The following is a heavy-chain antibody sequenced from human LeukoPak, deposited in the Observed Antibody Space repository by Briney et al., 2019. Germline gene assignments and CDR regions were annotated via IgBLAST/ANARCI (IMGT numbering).Heavy chain of an antibody. V-gene: IGHV3-30-3*01. CDR3: AKGPRDDFWSGLDY. D-gene: IGHD3-3*01. Sequence: GGSLRLSCAASGFTFSSYAMHWVRQAPGKGLEWVAVISYDGSNKYYADSVKGRFTISRDNSKNTLYLQMNSLRAEDTAVYYCAKGPRDDFWSGLDYWGQGTLVTVSS. J-gene: IGHJ4*02. CDR1: GFTFSSYA. CDR2: ISYDGSNK.